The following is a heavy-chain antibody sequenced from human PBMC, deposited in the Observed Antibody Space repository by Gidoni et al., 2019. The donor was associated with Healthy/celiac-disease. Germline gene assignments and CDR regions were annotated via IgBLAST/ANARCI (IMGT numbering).Heavy chain of an antibody. Sequence: EVQLVQSGGGLVQPGRSLRLSCAASGFTFDDYAMHWVRQAPGKGLEWVSGISWNSGSIGYADSVKGRFTISRDNAKNSLYLQMNRLRAEDTALYYCAKEGYSSGWYYSTWSYFDYWGQGTLVTVSS. CDR3: AKEGYSSGWYYSTWSYFDY. J-gene: IGHJ4*02. CDR1: GFTFDDYA. V-gene: IGHV3-9*01. CDR2: ISWNSGSI. D-gene: IGHD6-19*01.